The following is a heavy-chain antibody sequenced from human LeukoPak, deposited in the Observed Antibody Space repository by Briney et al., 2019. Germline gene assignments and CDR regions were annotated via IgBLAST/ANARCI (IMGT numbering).Heavy chain of an antibody. J-gene: IGHJ4*02. CDR3: AKDHRGYDVGSIGGY. Sequence: GGSLRLSCAASGFTFSSYGMHWVRQAPGKGLEWVAVISCDGSNKYYADSEKGRFTISRDNSKNTLYLKMNSLRAEDTAVYFFAKDHRGYDVGSIGGYWGQGTLVTVSS. CDR2: ISCDGSNK. CDR1: GFTFSSYG. V-gene: IGHV3-30*18. D-gene: IGHD5-12*01.